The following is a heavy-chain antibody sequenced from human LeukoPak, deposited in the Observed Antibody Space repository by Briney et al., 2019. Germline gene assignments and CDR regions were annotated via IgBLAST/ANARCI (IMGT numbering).Heavy chain of an antibody. Sequence: SETLSLTCTVSGGSISSYYWSWIRQPAGKGLEWIGRIYTSGSTNYNPSLKSRVTMSVDTSKNQFSLKLSSVTAADTAVYYCARDSTAYYDFWSGLNWFDPWGQGTLVTVSS. CDR3: ARDSTAYYDFWSGLNWFDP. D-gene: IGHD3-3*01. J-gene: IGHJ5*02. CDR2: IYTSGST. V-gene: IGHV4-4*07. CDR1: GGSISSYY.